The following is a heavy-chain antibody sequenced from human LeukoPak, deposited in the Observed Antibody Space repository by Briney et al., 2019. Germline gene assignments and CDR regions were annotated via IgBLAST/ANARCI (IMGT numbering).Heavy chain of an antibody. D-gene: IGHD2-2*01. J-gene: IGHJ2*01. CDR3: ARDYHIRCSSTSCYRPWYFDL. CDR2: VYHTGSS. Sequence: SETLSLTCTVSGASISSPTFYWGWTRQSPGKGLEWIGNVYHTGSSFYTASLKSRVTISIDTSKNQFSLNLMSVTAADTAVYYCARDYHIRCSSTSCYRPWYFDLWGRGTLVTVSS. CDR1: GASISSPTFY. V-gene: IGHV4-39*07.